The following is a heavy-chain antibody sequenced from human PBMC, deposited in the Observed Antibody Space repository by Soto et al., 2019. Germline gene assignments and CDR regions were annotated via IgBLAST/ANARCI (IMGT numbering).Heavy chain of an antibody. CDR3: AREGVSDAFDI. CDR2: INWNGDST. CDR1: GFTFDDYG. D-gene: IGHD2-8*01. V-gene: IGHV3-20*04. Sequence: EVQLVESGGGVVRPGGSLRVSCAVSGFTFDDYGMAWVRQAPGKGLEWVSGINWNGDSTGYVESVKGRFTISRDNAKNFLYVQMKSLRVEDTALYYCAREGVSDAFDIWGQGTMVTVSS. J-gene: IGHJ3*02.